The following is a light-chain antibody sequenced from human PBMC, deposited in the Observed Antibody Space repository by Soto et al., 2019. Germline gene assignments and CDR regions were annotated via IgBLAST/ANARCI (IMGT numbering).Light chain of an antibody. J-gene: IGKJ2*01. Sequence: DIQMTQSPSTLSASVGDRVTITCRASQSISNWLAWYQQKPGKAPNLLIYKASNLQSGVPSRFSGSGSGTEFTLTISGLQPDDFATYYCQQYDTYPYTFGQGTKLEIK. CDR2: KAS. CDR3: QQYDTYPYT. V-gene: IGKV1-5*03. CDR1: QSISNW.